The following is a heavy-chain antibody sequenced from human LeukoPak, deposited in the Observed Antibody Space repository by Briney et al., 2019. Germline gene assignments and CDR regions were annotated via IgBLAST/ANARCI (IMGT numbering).Heavy chain of an antibody. CDR3: ARDFYYGSGSYPPPIDY. Sequence: GASVKVSCKASGYTFTSYGISWVRQAPGQGLEWMGWISAYNGNTNYAQKLQGRVTMTTDTSTSTAYMELRSLRSDDTAVYYCARDFYYGSGSYPPPIDYWGQGTLVTVSS. J-gene: IGHJ4*02. D-gene: IGHD3-10*01. CDR2: ISAYNGNT. V-gene: IGHV1-18*01. CDR1: GYTFTSYG.